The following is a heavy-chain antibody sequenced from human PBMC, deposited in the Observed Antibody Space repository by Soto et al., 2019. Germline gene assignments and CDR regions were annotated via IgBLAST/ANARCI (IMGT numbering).Heavy chain of an antibody. V-gene: IGHV3-23*01. D-gene: IGHD4-4*01. CDR3: AKDYSNRSPTNYYYYGMDV. CDR2: ISGSGGST. Sequence: PGGSLRLSCAASGFTFSSYAMSWVRQAPGKGLEWVSAISGSGGSTYYADSVKGRFTISRDNSKNTLYLQMNSLRAEDTAVYYCAKDYSNRSPTNYYYYGMDVWGQGTTVTVSS. CDR1: GFTFSSYA. J-gene: IGHJ6*02.